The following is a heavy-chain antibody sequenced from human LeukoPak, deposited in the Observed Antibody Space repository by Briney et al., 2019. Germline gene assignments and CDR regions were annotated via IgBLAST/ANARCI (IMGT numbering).Heavy chain of an antibody. CDR2: INPSGGST. Sequence: ASVKVSCKASGYTFTGYYMHWVRQAPGQGLEWMGIINPSGGSTSYAQKFQGRVTMTRNTSISTAYMELSSLRSEDTAVYYCARGRRYYDILTGYYTFDYWGQGTLVTVSS. CDR3: ARGRRYYDILTGYYTFDY. J-gene: IGHJ4*02. CDR1: GYTFTGYY. D-gene: IGHD3-9*01. V-gene: IGHV1-46*01.